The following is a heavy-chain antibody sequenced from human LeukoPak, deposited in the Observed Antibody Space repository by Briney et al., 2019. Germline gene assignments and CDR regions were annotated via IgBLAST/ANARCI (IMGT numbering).Heavy chain of an antibody. V-gene: IGHV3-74*01. CDR2: INSDGSTT. CDR1: GFTFSTYW. D-gene: IGHD1-26*01. CDR3: GRAGSSSETYPVGQ. Sequence: PGGSLRLSCAASGFTFSTYWMHWVRQAPGKGLVWVSRINSDGSTTTYADSVKGRFTISRDNAKNTLFLQMNSLRAEDTAVYYCGRAGSSSETYPVGQWGQGSLVVVSS. J-gene: IGHJ4*02.